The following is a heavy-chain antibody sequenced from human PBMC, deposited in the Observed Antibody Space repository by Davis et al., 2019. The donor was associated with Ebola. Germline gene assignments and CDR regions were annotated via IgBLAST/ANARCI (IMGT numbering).Heavy chain of an antibody. V-gene: IGHV6-1*01. D-gene: IGHD6-19*01. J-gene: IGHJ6*02. CDR3: ARGWFRSGMDV. CDR2: TYYYSKWYN. CDR1: GDSVSGSSGA. Sequence: PSETLSLTCAISGDSVSGSSGAWNWIRQSPSRGLEWLGRTYYYSKWYNDSAASVRSRIAVNPDTSKNQFSLLLNSVTPEDTAIYYCARGWFRSGMDVWGQGTTITVSS.